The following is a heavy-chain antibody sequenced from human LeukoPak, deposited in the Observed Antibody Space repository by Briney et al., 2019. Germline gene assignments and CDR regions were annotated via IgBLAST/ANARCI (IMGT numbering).Heavy chain of an antibody. D-gene: IGHD3-3*01. CDR2: IHTSGST. Sequence: GSLRLSCAASGFTFSDYNMRWIRQAPGKGLEWIGHIHTSGSTNYNPSLKSRVTISLDTSKNQFSLKLSSVTAADTAVYYCARGFREWLFDYWGQGTLVTVSS. CDR3: ARGFREWLFDY. V-gene: IGHV4-4*08. CDR1: GFTFSDYN. J-gene: IGHJ4*02.